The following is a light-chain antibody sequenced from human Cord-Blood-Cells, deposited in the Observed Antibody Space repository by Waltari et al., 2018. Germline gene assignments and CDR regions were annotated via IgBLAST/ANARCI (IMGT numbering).Light chain of an antibody. CDR1: QSLLHSNGYNY. J-gene: IGKJ1*01. CDR2: LGS. Sequence: VMTQSPLSMSVNAGETASISCRSSQSLLHSNGYNYLDWYLQKPGQSPQLLIYLGSNRSSGVPDRFSGSGSGTDFTLKISRVEAEDVGVYYCMQALQTPWTFGQGTKVEIK. CDR3: MQALQTPWT. V-gene: IGKV2-28*01.